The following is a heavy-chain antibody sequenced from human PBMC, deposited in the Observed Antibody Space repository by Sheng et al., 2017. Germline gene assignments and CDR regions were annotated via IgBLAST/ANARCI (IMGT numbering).Heavy chain of an antibody. CDR1: GGSISSSSYY. CDR3: ARSGVFPPALSYFDY. D-gene: IGHD6-13*01. CDR2: IYTSGS. J-gene: IGHJ4*02. V-gene: IGHV4-61*02. Sequence: QLQLQESGPGLGEAFGDPCPLTXTVSGGSISSSSYYWSWIRQPAGKGLEWIGRIYTSGSTPTTPLPQESSHMSVDTSKNQFSLKLSSVTAADTAVYYCARSGVFPPALSYFDYWGQGTLVTVSS.